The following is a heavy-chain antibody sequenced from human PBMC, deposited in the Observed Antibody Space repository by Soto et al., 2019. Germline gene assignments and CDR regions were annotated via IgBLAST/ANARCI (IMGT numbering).Heavy chain of an antibody. CDR2: INPGNSET. D-gene: IGHD2-15*01. CDR3: ARPHQNHVAA. V-gene: IGHV5-51*01. Sequence: GESLKVSCKASGYSLINYWIGWVRQMPGKGLEWMAIINPGNSETRYSPAFQGQVTISADKSVTTTYLQWDSLKASDSAMYFCARPHQNHVAARGQGYMVTVSS. CDR1: GYSLINYW. J-gene: IGHJ4*02.